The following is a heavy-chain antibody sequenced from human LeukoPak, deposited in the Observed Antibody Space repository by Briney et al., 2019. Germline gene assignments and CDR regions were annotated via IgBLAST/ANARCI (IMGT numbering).Heavy chain of an antibody. CDR3: TTDISSSACCMDV. V-gene: IGHV3-15*01. CDR2: IKREADGGAT. Sequence: GGSLRLSCAASGFTFSSYTMNWVRQAPGKGLEWVGRIKREADGGATDYAAPVKGRITISRDDSKNTLYLQMNSLTAEDTAVYYCTTDISSSACCMDVWGQGTTVTVSS. CDR1: GFTFSSYT. J-gene: IGHJ6*02. D-gene: IGHD2-2*01.